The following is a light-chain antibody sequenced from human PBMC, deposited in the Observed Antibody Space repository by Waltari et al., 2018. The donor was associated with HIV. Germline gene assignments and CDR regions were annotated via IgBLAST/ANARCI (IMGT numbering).Light chain of an antibody. CDR2: AAS. CDR3: QQLNSYPQIT. Sequence: DIQLTQSPSFLSASVGVRVTIPCRTSQGINYYLAWYQQKPGKAPKLLIYAASTLQSGVPSRFSGSGSGTEFTLTISSLQPEDFATYYCQQLNSYPQITFGGGTKVEIK. V-gene: IGKV1-9*01. CDR1: QGINYY. J-gene: IGKJ4*01.